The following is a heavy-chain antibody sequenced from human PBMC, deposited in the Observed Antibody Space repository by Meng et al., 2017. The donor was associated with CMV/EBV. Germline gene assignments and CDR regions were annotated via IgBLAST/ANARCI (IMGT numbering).Heavy chain of an antibody. J-gene: IGHJ6*02. CDR3: ARGESSWSGYYLYYGMDV. D-gene: IGHD3-3*01. Sequence: GESLKISCAASGFTFSSYWMSWVRQAPGKGLEWVASIKQDGSEKYYVDSVKGRFTISRDNAKNSLYLQMNSLRAEDTAVYYCARGESSWSGYYLYYGMDVWGQGTTVTVSS. CDR1: GFTFSSYW. CDR2: IKQDGSEK. V-gene: IGHV3-7*01.